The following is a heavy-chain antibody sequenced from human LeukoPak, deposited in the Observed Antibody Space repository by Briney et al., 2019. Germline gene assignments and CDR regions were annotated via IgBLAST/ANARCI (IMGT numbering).Heavy chain of an antibody. J-gene: IGHJ5*02. CDR1: GDSISRYH. D-gene: IGHD4-17*01. CDR2: IYNCGII. Sequence: SETLSLTCTVSGDSISRYHWRWIRHPAGKGLEWIGRIYNCGIIPYNPSLKRRLIMSIDTYNNQFSLRLRFVTAADTAVYYCAGDSRTTGEVKFDPWGQGTLVTVSS. V-gene: IGHV4-4*07. CDR3: AGDSRTTGEVKFDP.